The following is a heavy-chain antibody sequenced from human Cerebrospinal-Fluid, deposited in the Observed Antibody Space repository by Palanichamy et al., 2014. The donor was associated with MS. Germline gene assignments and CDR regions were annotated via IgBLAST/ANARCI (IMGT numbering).Heavy chain of an antibody. Sequence: QVKLLQSGPGLVKPSQTLSLTCAVSGGSISGGGYSWSWIRQPPGKGLEWIGYIFDNGNTYYNLSLKSRVTISIDTSKNQFSLKLSSVTAADTAVYYCARVHRGWTGYFGVRREPSHYGLDVWGQGTTVTVSS. CDR2: IFDNGNT. J-gene: IGHJ6*02. V-gene: IGHV4-30-4*07. D-gene: IGHD3/OR15-3a*01. CDR1: GGSISGGGYS. CDR3: ARVHRGWTGYFGVRREPSHYGLDV.